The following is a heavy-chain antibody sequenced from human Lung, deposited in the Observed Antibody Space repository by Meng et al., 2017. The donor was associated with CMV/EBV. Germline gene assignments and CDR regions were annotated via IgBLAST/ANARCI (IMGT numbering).Heavy chain of an antibody. V-gene: IGHV4-39*07. CDR3: AIIHGNYLYGMDV. J-gene: IGHJ6*02. Sequence: SDGSISRSNYYRGWIRQPPGKGLEWIGSIYYSGSTYYNPSLKSRVTISADTSKNQFSLKLSSVTAADTAVYYCAIIHGNYLYGMDVWGQGTTVTVSS. D-gene: IGHD3-16*01. CDR2: IYYSGST. CDR1: DGSISRSNYY.